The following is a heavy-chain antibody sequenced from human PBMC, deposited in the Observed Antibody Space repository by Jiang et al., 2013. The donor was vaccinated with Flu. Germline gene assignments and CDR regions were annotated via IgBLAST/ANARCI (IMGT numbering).Heavy chain of an antibody. D-gene: IGHD3-16*01. J-gene: IGHJ3*02. Sequence: RVTISVDTSKNQFSLKLSSVTAADTAVYYCARQLFGAFDIWGQGTMVTVSS. CDR3: ARQLFGAFDI. V-gene: IGHV4-59*08.